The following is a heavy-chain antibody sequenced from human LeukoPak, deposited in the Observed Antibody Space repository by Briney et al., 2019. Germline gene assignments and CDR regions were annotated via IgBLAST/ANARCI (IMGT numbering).Heavy chain of an antibody. Sequence: GGSLRLSCAASGFTFSSYSMNWVRQAPGKGLEWVSSISSSSSYIYYADSVKGRFTISRDNAKNSLYLQMNSLRAEDTAVYYCARTLGPGRHYFECWGQGTLVTVSS. CDR2: ISSSSSYI. CDR1: GFTFSSYS. J-gene: IGHJ4*01. CDR3: ARTLGPGRHYFEC. V-gene: IGHV3-21*01. D-gene: IGHD3-16*01.